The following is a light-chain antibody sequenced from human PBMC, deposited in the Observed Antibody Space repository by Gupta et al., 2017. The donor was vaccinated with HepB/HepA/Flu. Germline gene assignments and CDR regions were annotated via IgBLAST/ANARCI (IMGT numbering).Light chain of an antibody. V-gene: IGLV2-14*01. Sequence: QSALTQPAPVSGSPGQPNTIPCTGTSSDVGGYNYVAWYQQHPGKAPNLIMHEVTNRPSGVANRFSGSKSGTTASLTITGLQAEDEAEDDCNSHTSKSNLVVFGGGTKLTVL. CDR3: NSHTSKSNLVV. J-gene: IGLJ2*01. CDR1: SSDVGGYNY. CDR2: EVT.